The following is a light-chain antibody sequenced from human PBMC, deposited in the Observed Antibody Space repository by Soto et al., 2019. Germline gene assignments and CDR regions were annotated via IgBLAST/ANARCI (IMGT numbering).Light chain of an antibody. CDR2: GNN. J-gene: IGLJ2*01. CDR1: SSNIGAGYG. Sequence: QSVLTQPPSVSGAPGQRVTISCTGSSSNIGAGYGVHWYQHLPGTAPKLLIYGNNNRPSGVPDRFSGSKSGTSASLAITGLQAEDEADYSCQSYDSSLSAVVFGGGTQLTVL. CDR3: QSYDSSLSAVV. V-gene: IGLV1-40*01.